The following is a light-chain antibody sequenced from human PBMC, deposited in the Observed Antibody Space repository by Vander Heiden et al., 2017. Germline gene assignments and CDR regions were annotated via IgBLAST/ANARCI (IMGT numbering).Light chain of an antibody. V-gene: IGKV1-5*01. Sequence: LQMTHSPSTLSASVRDRVTITCRASQNIGSWLAWYQQKPGKAPKLLIFDASILKSGVPSGFSGSGSGTEFTLTSSSLQPDDFETYYCQHYKSEPYTCGKGTKVEIK. J-gene: IGKJ2*01. CDR1: QNIGSW. CDR3: QHYKSEPYT. CDR2: DAS.